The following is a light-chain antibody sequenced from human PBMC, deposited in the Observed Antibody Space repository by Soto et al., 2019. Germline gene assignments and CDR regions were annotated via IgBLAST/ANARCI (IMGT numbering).Light chain of an antibody. CDR1: SSDIGGYNY. CDR3: SSYTSITTVV. V-gene: IGLV2-14*01. J-gene: IGLJ1*01. CDR2: EVS. Sequence: QSVLTQPASVSGSPGQSITISCTGTSSDIGGYNYVSWYQQHPGKAPKLIIYEVSNRPSGVSNRFSGSKSGNTASLTISGLQAEDESHYYCSSYTSITTVVFGTGTKVTVL.